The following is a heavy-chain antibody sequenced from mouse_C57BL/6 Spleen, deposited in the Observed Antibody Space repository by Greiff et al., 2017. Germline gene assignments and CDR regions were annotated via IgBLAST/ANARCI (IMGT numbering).Heavy chain of an antibody. D-gene: IGHD2-5*01. Sequence: QVQLPQPGAELVKPGASVKLSCKASGYTFTSYWMHWVKQRPGQGLEWIGMIHPNSGSTNYNEKFKSKATLTVDKSSSTAYMQLSRLTSEDSEVYYCARAYYSNYAYYFDYWGQGTTLTVSS. CDR3: ARAYYSNYAYYFDY. CDR2: IHPNSGST. V-gene: IGHV1-64*01. CDR1: GYTFTSYW. J-gene: IGHJ2*01.